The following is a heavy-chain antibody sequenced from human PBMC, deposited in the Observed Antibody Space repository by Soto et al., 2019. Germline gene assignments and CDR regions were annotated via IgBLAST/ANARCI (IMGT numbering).Heavy chain of an antibody. V-gene: IGHV5-51*01. CDR2: IYPGDSDT. D-gene: IGHD1-1*01. J-gene: IGHJ6*02. CDR1: GYRFTNYW. CDR3: ARHSLEISKGPLYYYGMDV. Sequence: HGESLKISCKGSGYRFTNYWIGWVRQMPGKGLEWMGIIYPGDSDTRYSPSFQGQVTISADKSISTAYLQWSSLKASDTAMYYCARHSLEISKGPLYYYGMDVWGQGTTVTVSS.